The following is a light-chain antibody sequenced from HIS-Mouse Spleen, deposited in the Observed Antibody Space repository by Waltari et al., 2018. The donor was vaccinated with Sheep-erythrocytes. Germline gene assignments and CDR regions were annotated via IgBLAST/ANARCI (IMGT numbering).Light chain of an antibody. CDR1: SSDVGGYNY. V-gene: IGLV2-11*01. Sequence: QSALTQPRSVSGSPGQSVTISFPGTSSDVGGYNYVSWYQQPPGKAPKLMIYDVSKRPSGVPDRFSGSKSGNTASLTISGLQAEDEADYYCCSYAGSYNHVFATGTKVTVL. CDR3: CSYAGSYNHV. J-gene: IGLJ1*01. CDR2: DVS.